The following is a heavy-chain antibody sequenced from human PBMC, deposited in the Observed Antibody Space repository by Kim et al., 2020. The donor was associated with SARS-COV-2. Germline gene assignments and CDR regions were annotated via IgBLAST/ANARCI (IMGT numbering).Heavy chain of an antibody. CDR3: VRRGSSWYSQIDY. CDR2: ISSSSTYT. D-gene: IGHD6-13*01. J-gene: IGHJ4*02. Sequence: GGSLRLSCAASGFTFSDYYMSWIRQAPGKGLEWVSYISSSSTYTNHADSVKGRFTISRDNAENSLYLQMNSLRAEDTAVYYCVRRGSSWYSQIDYWGQGTLVTVSS. V-gene: IGHV3-11*03. CDR1: GFTFSDYY.